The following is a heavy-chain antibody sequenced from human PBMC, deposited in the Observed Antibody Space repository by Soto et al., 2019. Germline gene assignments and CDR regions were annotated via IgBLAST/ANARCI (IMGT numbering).Heavy chain of an antibody. CDR2: ISPSGNTM. CDR1: GFTFSDYY. Sequence: QVHLVESGGGLVKPGGALRLSCAASGFTFSDYYISWIRQTPEQGLDWVSYISPSGNTMYYADSVKGRFTISRDNAKNSLWLQMNSLRAEDTAVYYCARGHCGLDVWGQGSTVTVSS. J-gene: IGHJ6*02. V-gene: IGHV3-11*01. CDR3: ARGHCGLDV.